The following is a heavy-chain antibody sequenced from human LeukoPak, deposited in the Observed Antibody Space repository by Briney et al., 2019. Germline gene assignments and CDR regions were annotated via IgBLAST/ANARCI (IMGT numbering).Heavy chain of an antibody. CDR2: INPIGGST. CDR3: ARLSGIYDFWSGYYQDNWFDP. J-gene: IGHJ5*02. Sequence: ASERVSCKASRYTFNSYYMHWVRQAPGQGLEWMGIINPIGGSTSYAQKFQGRVTMTRDTSTSTVYMELSSLTSEDTAVYYCARLSGIYDFWSGYYQDNWFDPWGQGTLVTVSS. D-gene: IGHD3-3*01. CDR1: RYTFNSYY. V-gene: IGHV1-46*02.